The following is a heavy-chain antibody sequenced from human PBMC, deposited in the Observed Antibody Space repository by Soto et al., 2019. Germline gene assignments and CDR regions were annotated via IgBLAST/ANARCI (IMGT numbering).Heavy chain of an antibody. V-gene: IGHV5-51*01. J-gene: IGHJ4*02. CDR2: IYPGDSDT. CDR3: ALSSGLGSYPPGSLDY. D-gene: IGHD3-16*02. Sequence: PGESLKISCKGSGYSFTTNWIGWVRQMPGKGLEWMGVIYPGDSDTRYSPSFQGQVAISADKSINTAYLQWSSLKASDTAMYYCALSSGLGSYPPGSLDYWGQGTLVTVSS. CDR1: GYSFTTNW.